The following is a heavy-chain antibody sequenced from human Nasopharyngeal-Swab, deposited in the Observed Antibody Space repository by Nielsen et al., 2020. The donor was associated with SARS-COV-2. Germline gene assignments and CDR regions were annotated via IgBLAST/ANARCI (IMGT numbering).Heavy chain of an antibody. CDR2: IYHSGST. V-gene: IGHV4-38-2*01. Sequence: SETLSLTCAASGSSISSGYYWGWIRQPPGKGLEWIGSIYHSGSTYYNPSLKSRVTISVDTSKNQFSLKLSSVTAADTAVYYCARRTRYSNYAYYYMDVWGKGTTVTVSS. D-gene: IGHD4-11*01. J-gene: IGHJ6*03. CDR3: ARRTRYSNYAYYYMDV. CDR1: GSSISSGYY.